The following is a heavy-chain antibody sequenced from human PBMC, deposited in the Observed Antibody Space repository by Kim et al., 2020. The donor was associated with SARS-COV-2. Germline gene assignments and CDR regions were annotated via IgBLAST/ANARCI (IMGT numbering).Heavy chain of an antibody. V-gene: IGHV1-46*01. CDR3: ARGPAAGMVWFDP. J-gene: IGHJ5*02. Sequence: YAQKFQGRVTMTRDTSTSTVYMELSSLRSEDTAVYYCARGPAAGMVWFDPWGQGTLVTVSS. D-gene: IGHD6-13*01.